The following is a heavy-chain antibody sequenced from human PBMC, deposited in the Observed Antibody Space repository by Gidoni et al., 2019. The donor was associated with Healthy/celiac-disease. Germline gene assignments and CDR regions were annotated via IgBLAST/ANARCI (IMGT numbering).Heavy chain of an antibody. D-gene: IGHD1-26*01. CDR2: IRSKAYGGTT. V-gene: IGHV3-49*04. CDR1: GFTFRDSA. J-gene: IGHJ4*02. Sequence: EVQLVESGGGLVHPGGSLRLYCTASGFTFRDSAMFWVRQAPGKGLGWVGFIRSKAYGGTTEYAASVKGRFTISRDDSNSIAYLQMNSLKTEDTAVYYCTRDLPPRRWELRGDYFDYWGQGTLVTVSS. CDR3: TRDLPPRRWELRGDYFDY.